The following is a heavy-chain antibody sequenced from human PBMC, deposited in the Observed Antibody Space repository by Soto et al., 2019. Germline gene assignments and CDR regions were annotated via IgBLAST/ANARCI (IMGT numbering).Heavy chain of an antibody. J-gene: IGHJ3*02. CDR2: ISAYNGNT. Sequence: QVQLVQSGAEVKKPGASVKVSCKASGYTFTSYGISWVRQAPGQVREWMGWISAYNGNTNYAQKLKGRVTMTTDTPTSTDYMELRRLRSDDTAVHYCAGDDPSPHDAFDIWGQGTMVTVSS. CDR1: GYTFTSYG. V-gene: IGHV1-18*01. CDR3: AGDDPSPHDAFDI.